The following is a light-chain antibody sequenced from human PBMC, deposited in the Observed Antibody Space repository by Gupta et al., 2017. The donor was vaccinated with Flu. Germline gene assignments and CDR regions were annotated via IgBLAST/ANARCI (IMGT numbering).Light chain of an antibody. J-gene: IGLJ1*01. CDR2: EGS. CDR3: FAYAGSDTSV. Sequence: SITISITRTSNDVGSYNLVSWDRQHPGKAHILMLYEGSKRTAWFTTHFSGSKSGNTASLTISGRQVEEEADYYFFAYAGSDTSVFGTGTKVTVL. CDR1: SNDVGSYNL. V-gene: IGLV2-23*01.